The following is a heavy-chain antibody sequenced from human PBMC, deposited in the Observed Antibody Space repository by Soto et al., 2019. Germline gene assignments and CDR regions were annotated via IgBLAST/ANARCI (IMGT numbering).Heavy chain of an antibody. CDR1: GYSFSTSW. D-gene: IGHD3-3*01. J-gene: IGHJ4*02. CDR2: IYPSDSDT. Sequence: GESLKISCKGSGYSFSTSWIGWVRQMSGKGLEWMGTIYPSDSDTRYSPSFQGQVIISADKSTSTAYLQWRSLKASDTAMYYCATRAEHYDFWSGYYGDWGQGTLVTVSS. CDR3: ATRAEHYDFWSGYYGD. V-gene: IGHV5-51*01.